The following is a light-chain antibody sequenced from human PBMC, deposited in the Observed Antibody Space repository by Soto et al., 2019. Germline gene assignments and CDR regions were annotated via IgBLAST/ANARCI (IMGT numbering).Light chain of an antibody. V-gene: IGLV2-14*01. J-gene: IGLJ1*01. CDR2: DVS. Sequence: QSALTQPASVSGSPGQSITISCTGTSSDVGGYSYVSWYQQLPGKAPKLMIYDVSDRPSGVSNRFSGSKSGNMASLTISGLQAEDEADYYCSSYTSSSLYVFGTGTKLTVL. CDR1: SSDVGGYSY. CDR3: SSYTSSSLYV.